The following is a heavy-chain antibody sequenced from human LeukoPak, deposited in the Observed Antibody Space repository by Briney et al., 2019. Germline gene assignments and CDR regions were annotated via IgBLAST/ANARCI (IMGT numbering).Heavy chain of an antibody. J-gene: IGHJ4*02. D-gene: IGHD5-12*01. Sequence: GGSLRLSCAASGFTFSSYEMNWVRQAPGKGLEWVSYISSSGSTIYYADSVKGRFTISRDNAKNSLYLQMNSLRAEDTAVYYYARALHSGSSRAEGYWGQGTLVTVSS. CDR3: ARALHSGSSRAEGY. CDR1: GFTFSSYE. V-gene: IGHV3-48*03. CDR2: ISSSGSTI.